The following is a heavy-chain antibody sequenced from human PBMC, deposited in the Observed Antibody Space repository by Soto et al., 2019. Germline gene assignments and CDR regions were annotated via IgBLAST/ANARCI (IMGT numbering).Heavy chain of an antibody. V-gene: IGHV1-18*01. CDR1: GDTFTNYG. D-gene: IGHD3-22*01. CDR2: ISVYSGNT. J-gene: IGHJ4*02. Sequence: ASVKVSCKASGDTFTNYGFSWVRQAPGEGLEWRGWISVYSGNTNYAQNVQGRVTMTTDTSTSTADMEMRSLRSDDTAVYYCARERSPYYYDSSGDPHYWGQGTLVTVSS. CDR3: ARERSPYYYDSSGDPHY.